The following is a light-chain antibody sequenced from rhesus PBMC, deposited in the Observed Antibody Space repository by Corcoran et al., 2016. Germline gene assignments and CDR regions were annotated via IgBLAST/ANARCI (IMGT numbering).Light chain of an antibody. Sequence: EIVMTQSPATLSLSPGERATLSCRASQSVNGSLAWYHQKPGQAPKLLSYGASSRPPGSPDRFSGSGSGTDFTLTISSLEPEDVGIYYCQQDYSWPLTFGGGTKVDLK. V-gene: IGKV3-42*01. CDR1: QSVNGS. J-gene: IGKJ4*01. CDR3: QQDYSWPLT. CDR2: GAS.